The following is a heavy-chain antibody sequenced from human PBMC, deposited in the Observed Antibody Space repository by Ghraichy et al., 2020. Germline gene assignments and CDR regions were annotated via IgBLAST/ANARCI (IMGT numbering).Heavy chain of an antibody. CDR1: GGSISSNSHY. CDR2: TDYSGST. CDR3: ARLRTGWYGVDP. J-gene: IGHJ5*02. V-gene: IGHV4-39*01. D-gene: IGHD6-19*01. Sequence: SETLSLTCSVSGGSISSNSHYWGWIRQPPGKGLEYIGSTDYSGSTYYTPSLKSRVTISVDTSKNQFSLKLNSVTAADTAVYYCARLRTGWYGVDPWGQGTLVTVSS.